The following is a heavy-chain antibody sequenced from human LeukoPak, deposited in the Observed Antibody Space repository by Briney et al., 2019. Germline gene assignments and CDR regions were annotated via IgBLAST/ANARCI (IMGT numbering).Heavy chain of an antibody. CDR2: INPKIGGT. CDR1: GYTFAGYY. V-gene: IGHV1-2*02. CDR3: AREIGSGSFLDN. J-gene: IGHJ4*02. D-gene: IGHD3-10*01. Sequence: ASVKVSCKASGYTFAGYYMHWVRQAPGQGLEWMGWINPKIGGTNYAQKFQGRVTMTRDASISTAYMELSRLRSDDTAVYYCAREIGSGSFLDNWGQGTLVTVSS.